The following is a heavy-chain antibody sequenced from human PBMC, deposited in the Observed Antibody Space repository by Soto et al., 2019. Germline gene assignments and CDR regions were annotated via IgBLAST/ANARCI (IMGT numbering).Heavy chain of an antibody. CDR1: GGPISSGDYY. J-gene: IGHJ4*02. CDR2: IYYSGST. D-gene: IGHD6-6*01. V-gene: IGHV4-30-4*01. Sequence: SETLSLTCTVSGGPISSGDYYWSWIRQPPGKGLEWIWYIYYSGSTYYNPSLKSRVTISVDTSKNQFSLKLSSVTAADTAVYYCAGEYSSSSGFFGYWGQGTLVTVSS. CDR3: AGEYSSSSGFFGY.